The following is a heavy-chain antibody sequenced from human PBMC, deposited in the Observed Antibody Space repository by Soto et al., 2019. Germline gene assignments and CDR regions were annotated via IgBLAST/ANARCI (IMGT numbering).Heavy chain of an antibody. D-gene: IGHD1-1*01. CDR2: ISNDGSNK. Sequence: GGSLRLSCAASGFTFRTFAMHWVRQAPGKGLEWVAVISNDGSNKYFLDSVKGRFTVSRDNSNNTLYLQMASLRAEDTAVYYCARDKKPFNWSPSILKSYYYGMDVWGQGTTVTVSS. J-gene: IGHJ6*02. CDR1: GFTFRTFA. V-gene: IGHV3-30-3*01. CDR3: ARDKKPFNWSPSILKSYYYGMDV.